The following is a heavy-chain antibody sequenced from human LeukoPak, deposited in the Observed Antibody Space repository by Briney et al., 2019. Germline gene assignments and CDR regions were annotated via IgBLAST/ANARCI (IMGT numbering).Heavy chain of an antibody. Sequence: GGSLRLSCAASGFTFSSYGMHWVRQAPGKGLEWVAVISYDGSNKYYADSVKGRFTISRDNSKNTLYLQMSSLRAEDTAVYYCAKADSNTMTATSFDCWGQGTLVTVSS. CDR2: ISYDGSNK. CDR3: AKADSNTMTATSFDC. V-gene: IGHV3-30*18. D-gene: IGHD2-21*02. J-gene: IGHJ4*02. CDR1: GFTFSSYG.